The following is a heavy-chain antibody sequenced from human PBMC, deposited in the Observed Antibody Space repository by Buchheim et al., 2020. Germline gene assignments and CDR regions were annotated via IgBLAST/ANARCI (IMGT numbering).Heavy chain of an antibody. CDR1: GFTFSSYG. D-gene: IGHD6-19*01. Sequence: QVQLVESGGGVVQPGRSLRLSCAASGFTFSSYGMHWVRQAPGKGLEWVAVIWYDGSNKYYEDSVKGRFTIFSDNSKNTLYLQMNSLRAEDTAVYYCARDHLYSSGSFDYWGQGTL. CDR2: IWYDGSNK. CDR3: ARDHLYSSGSFDY. J-gene: IGHJ4*02. V-gene: IGHV3-33*01.